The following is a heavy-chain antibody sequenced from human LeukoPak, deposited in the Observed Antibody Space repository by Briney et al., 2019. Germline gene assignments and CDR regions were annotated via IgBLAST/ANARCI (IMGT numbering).Heavy chain of an antibody. CDR3: ARERSCTNGVCYRRDY. CDR1: GFTFSSYW. V-gene: IGHV3-7*01. CDR2: IKQDGSEK. J-gene: IGHJ4*02. D-gene: IGHD2-8*01. Sequence: GGSLRLSCAASGFTFSSYWMSWVRQAPGKGLEWVANIKQDGSEKYYVDSVKRRFTISRDNAKNSLYLQINSLRAEDTAVYYCARERSCTNGVCYRRDYWGQGTLVTVSS.